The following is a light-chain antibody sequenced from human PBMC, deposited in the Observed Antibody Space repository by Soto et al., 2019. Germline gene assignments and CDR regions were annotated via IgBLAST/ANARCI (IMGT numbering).Light chain of an antibody. CDR1: QSIGRN. CDR2: TSS. V-gene: IGKV1-39*01. Sequence: DIQMTQSPASLSASVGDRVTISCRASQSIGRNLNWYQQKPGKAPTLLIFTSSSLQSGVPSRFSGSGSGTDFILTISSLQPEDFATYYCQQSYSTPPTFDQGTKVEIK. CDR3: QQSYSTPPT. J-gene: IGKJ1*01.